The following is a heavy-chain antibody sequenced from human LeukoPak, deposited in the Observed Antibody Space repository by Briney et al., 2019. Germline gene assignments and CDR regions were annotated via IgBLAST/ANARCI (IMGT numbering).Heavy chain of an antibody. CDR1: GFTFGDYA. J-gene: IGHJ4*02. D-gene: IGHD3-10*01. CDR3: ARLLVYNSGGEAFDY. CDR2: IRSKAYGGTT. Sequence: GGSLRLSCTASGFTFGDYAMSWVRQAPGKGLEWVGFIRSKAYGGTTEYAASVKGRFTISRDDSKSIAYLQMNSLKTEDTAVYYCARLLVYNSGGEAFDYWGPGTLVTVSS. V-gene: IGHV3-49*04.